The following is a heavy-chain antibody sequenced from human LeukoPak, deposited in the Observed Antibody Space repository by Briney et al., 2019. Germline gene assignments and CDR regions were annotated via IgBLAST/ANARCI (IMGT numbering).Heavy chain of an antibody. J-gene: IGHJ5*02. CDR3: ARIGCSSTNCYGNSVDP. CDR1: GYSFTSYV. V-gene: IGHV1-18*01. D-gene: IGHD2-2*01. Sequence: GASVKVSCKSSGYSFTSYVINWVRQAPGQGLEWMGWISAYNGNTLYAQKFQGRVTMATDTSTSTAYMELRSLRSDDTAVYYCARIGCSSTNCYGNSVDPWGQGTLVTVSS. CDR2: ISAYNGNT.